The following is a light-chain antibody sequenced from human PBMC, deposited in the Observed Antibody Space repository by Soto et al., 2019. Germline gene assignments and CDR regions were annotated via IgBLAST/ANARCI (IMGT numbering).Light chain of an antibody. CDR2: GAS. CDR3: QKYNNCPPHT. CDR1: QSISDH. J-gene: IGKJ2*01. V-gene: IGKV3-15*01. Sequence: EIVMTQSPATLSASPGERATLSCRASQSISDHVAWYQQKPGQAPRLLIYGASTRATGIPARFSGGGSGTDFPLTISSLQSEDFAVYYCQKYNNCPPHTFGQGTKLEIK.